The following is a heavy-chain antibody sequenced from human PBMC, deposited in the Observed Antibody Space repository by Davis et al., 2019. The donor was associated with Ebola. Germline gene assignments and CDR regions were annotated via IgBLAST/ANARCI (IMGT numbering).Heavy chain of an antibody. CDR2: INHSGST. J-gene: IGHJ4*02. D-gene: IGHD3-10*01. V-gene: IGHV4-34*03. CDR3: NYFGSGNYYAFDY. CDR1: GGSFSGYY. Sequence: PSETLSLTCAVYGGSFSGYYWSWFRQPPGKGLEWIGEINHSGSTNYNPSLKSRVTISVDTSKNQFSLKLTSVTDADTGVYYCNYFGSGNYYAFDYWGQGTLVTVSS.